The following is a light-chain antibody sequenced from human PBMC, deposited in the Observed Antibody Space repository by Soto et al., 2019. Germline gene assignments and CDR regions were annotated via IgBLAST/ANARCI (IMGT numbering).Light chain of an antibody. CDR1: QGISSY. CDR2: AAS. V-gene: IGKV1-9*01. J-gene: IGKJ5*01. CDR3: QGLNDYQIT. Sequence: DIQLTQSPSFLSASVGDRVTITCRASQGISSYLAWYQQKPGEAPKFLIYAASTLRGGVPSRFSGSGSGTELTLTISSLQPEDFAPYYCQGLNDYQITFGQGTRLDIK.